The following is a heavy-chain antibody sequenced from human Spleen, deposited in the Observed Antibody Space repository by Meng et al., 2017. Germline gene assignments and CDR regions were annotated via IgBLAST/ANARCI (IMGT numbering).Heavy chain of an antibody. V-gene: IGHV1-69*05. Sequence: VQLVQAGAEVKKTGSSVKVSCKASGGGFSDYAFSWVRQAPGQGLEWMGGIIPIYGTANYAQKFQGRVTMTTDESTSTAYMELRSLTSEDTAVYYCARNYYDSSGYYGPFDHWGQGTVVTVSS. D-gene: IGHD3-22*01. CDR1: GGGFSDYA. CDR3: ARNYYDSSGYYGPFDH. J-gene: IGHJ4*02. CDR2: IIPIYGTA.